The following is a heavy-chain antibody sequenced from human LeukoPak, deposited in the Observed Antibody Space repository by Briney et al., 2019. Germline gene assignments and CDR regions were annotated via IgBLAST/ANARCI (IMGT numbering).Heavy chain of an antibody. Sequence: PGGSLRLSCAASGFTFSSYAMHWVRQAPGKGLEWVALISYDGSINDYADSVKGRFTISRDNSKNTLYLQMNSLRADDTAMYYCARGSYSSSWKTFDYWGQGTLVTASS. V-gene: IGHV3-30*04. CDR1: GFTFSSYA. D-gene: IGHD6-13*01. CDR3: ARGSYSSSWKTFDY. CDR2: ISYDGSIN. J-gene: IGHJ4*02.